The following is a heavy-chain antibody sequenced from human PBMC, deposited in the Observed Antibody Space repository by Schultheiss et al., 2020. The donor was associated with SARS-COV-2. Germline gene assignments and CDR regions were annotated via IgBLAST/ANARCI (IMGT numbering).Heavy chain of an antibody. V-gene: IGHV3-23*01. CDR3: AKLRTTYCGGDCYYPDAFDI. CDR2: ISGSGGST. Sequence: GGSLRLSCAASGFTFSSYVMHWVRQAPGKGLEWVSAISGSGGSTYYADSVKGRFTISRDNSKNTLYLQMNSLRAEDTAVYYCAKLRTTYCGGDCYYPDAFDIWGQGTMVTVSS. J-gene: IGHJ3*02. D-gene: IGHD2-21*02. CDR1: GFTFSSYV.